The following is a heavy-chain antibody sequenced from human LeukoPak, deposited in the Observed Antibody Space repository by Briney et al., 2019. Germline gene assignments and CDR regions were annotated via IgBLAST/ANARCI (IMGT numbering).Heavy chain of an antibody. Sequence: GASVKAACKASGYTFTSYGISWVRQAPGQGLECMGWISAYNGNTNYAQKLQGRVTMTTDTSTSTAYMELRSLRSDDTAVYYCARSIRGVIMNYWGQGTLVTVSS. CDR2: ISAYNGNT. CDR1: GYTFTSYG. J-gene: IGHJ4*02. V-gene: IGHV1-18*01. CDR3: ARSIRGVIMNY. D-gene: IGHD3-10*01.